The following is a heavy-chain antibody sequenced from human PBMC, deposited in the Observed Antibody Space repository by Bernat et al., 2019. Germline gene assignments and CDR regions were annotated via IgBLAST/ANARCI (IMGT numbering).Heavy chain of an antibody. V-gene: IGHV4-61*01. CDR2: IYYSGST. J-gene: IGHJ5*02. D-gene: IGHD3-16*01. CDR3: ARGGGNPVSWFDP. CDR1: GGSVSSGSYY. Sequence: QVQLQESGPGLVKPSETLSLTCTVSGGSVSSGSYYWSCIRQPPGKGLEWIGYIYYSGSTNYNPSLKSRVTISVDTSKNQFSLKMSCVTAADTAGYYSARGGGNPVSWFDPWGQGTLVTVSS.